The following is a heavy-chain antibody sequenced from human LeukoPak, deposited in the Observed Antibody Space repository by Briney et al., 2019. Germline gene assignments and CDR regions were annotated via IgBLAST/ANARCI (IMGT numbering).Heavy chain of an antibody. CDR1: GFTFSSYA. Sequence: GGSLRLSCAASGFTFSSYAMSWVRQAPGKGLEWVSAISGSGGSTYYADSVKGRFTISRDNSKNTLYLQMNSLRAEDTAVYYCGKAPGGQLLPNAFDIWGQGTMVTVSS. CDR3: GKAPGGQLLPNAFDI. J-gene: IGHJ3*02. D-gene: IGHD2-15*01. CDR2: ISGSGGST. V-gene: IGHV3-23*01.